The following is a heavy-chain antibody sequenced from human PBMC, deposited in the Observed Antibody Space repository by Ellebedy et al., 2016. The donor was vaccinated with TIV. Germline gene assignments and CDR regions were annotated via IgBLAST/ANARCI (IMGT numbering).Heavy chain of an antibody. Sequence: GGSLRLXCAASGFTFSDYYFNWIRQAPGKGLEWVSYISSRGTTIYYAGSVKGRFTISRDNAKSSLYLQINSLRPEDTAVYYCARRSYVPLVGNYYFMDVWGKGTTVTVSS. CDR1: GFTFSDYY. J-gene: IGHJ6*03. V-gene: IGHV3-11*01. CDR2: ISSRGTTI. CDR3: ARRSYVPLVGNYYFMDV. D-gene: IGHD3-10*01.